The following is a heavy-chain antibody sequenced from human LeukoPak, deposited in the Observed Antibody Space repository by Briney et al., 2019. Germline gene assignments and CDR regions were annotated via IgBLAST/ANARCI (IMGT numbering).Heavy chain of an antibody. J-gene: IGHJ4*02. CDR1: GFTFSSYG. D-gene: IGHD1-1*01. V-gene: IGHV3-30*18. CDR3: AKDITTEKTVYYFDY. CDR2: ISYDGSNK. Sequence: GGSLRLSCAASGFTFSSYGMHWVRQAPGKGLEWVAVISYDGSNKYYADSVKGRFTISRDNSKNTLYLQMNSLRAEDTAVYYCAKDITTEKTVYYFDYWGQGTLVTVSS.